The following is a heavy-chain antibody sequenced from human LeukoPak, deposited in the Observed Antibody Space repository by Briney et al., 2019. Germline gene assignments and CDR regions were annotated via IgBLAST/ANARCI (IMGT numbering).Heavy chain of an antibody. D-gene: IGHD2-15*01. V-gene: IGHV3-30*18. Sequence: GGSLRLSCAASGFFFSNSGMHWVRQAPGKRLEWVAILPYDGNNEYYADSVKGRFTASRDNSENTLYLQMNSLRSEDTAVYYCAKDGLYCTGGSCYNLLNSWGQGTLVVVSS. J-gene: IGHJ4*02. CDR1: GFFFSNSG. CDR3: AKDGLYCTGGSCYNLLNS. CDR2: LPYDGNNE.